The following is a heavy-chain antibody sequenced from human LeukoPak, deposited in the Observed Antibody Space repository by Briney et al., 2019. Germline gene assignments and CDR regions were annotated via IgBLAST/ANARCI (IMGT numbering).Heavy chain of an antibody. CDR2: IYHSGST. Sequence: SETLSLTCTVSGYSISSGYYWGWIRQPPGKGLEWIGSIYHSGSTYCNPSLKSRVTISVDTSKNQFSLKLSSVTAADTAVYYCARTTEGGYTYDYFYYYYMDVWGKGTTVTISS. D-gene: IGHD5-18*01. CDR3: ARTTEGGYTYDYFYYYYMDV. J-gene: IGHJ6*03. V-gene: IGHV4-38-2*02. CDR1: GYSISSGYY.